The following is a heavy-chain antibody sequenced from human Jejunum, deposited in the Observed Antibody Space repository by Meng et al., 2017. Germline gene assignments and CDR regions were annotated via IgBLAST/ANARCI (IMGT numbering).Heavy chain of an antibody. V-gene: IGHV3-72*01. D-gene: IGHD3-16*01. CDR3: ARDWFTSLAD. CDR2: IKNKRDSYTA. Sequence: GESLKISCAASGFSFSDPYMDWVRQAPGKGLEWVGRIKNKRDSYTADYAASVKGRFTIPRDDSENSLFLQMNSLKTEDTAVYYCARDWFTSLADWGQGTLVTVSS. CDR1: GFSFSDPY. J-gene: IGHJ4*02.